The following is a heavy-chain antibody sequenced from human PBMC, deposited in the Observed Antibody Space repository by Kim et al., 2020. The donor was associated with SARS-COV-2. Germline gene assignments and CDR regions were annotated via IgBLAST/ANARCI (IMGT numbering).Heavy chain of an antibody. V-gene: IGHV3-30-3*01. CDR3: ARVRVELTYRCLDY. CDR2: ISKDGCNT. CDR1: GFYLSNYA. J-gene: IGHJ4*02. Sequence: GGSLRLSCAASGFYLSNYAMHWVRQAPGKGLEWVAVISKDGCNTYYADSVKGRFTVSSGSSRNTLSLQFNTRRPEDTAIYFCARVRVELTYRCLDYWGQG. D-gene: IGHD3-16*02.